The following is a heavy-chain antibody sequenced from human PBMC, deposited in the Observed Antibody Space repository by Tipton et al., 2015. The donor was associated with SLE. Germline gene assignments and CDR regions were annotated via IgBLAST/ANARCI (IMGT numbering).Heavy chain of an antibody. V-gene: IGHV4-39*07. J-gene: IGHJ4*02. CDR2: IYYSGST. Sequence: TLSLTCTVSGGSISSYYWGWIRQPPGKGLEWIGSIYYSGSTYYNPSLKGRVTISVDTSKNQFSLKLSSVTAADTAVYYCARGGTTIFEDWGQGTLVTVSS. CDR3: ARGGTTIFED. CDR1: GGSISSYY. D-gene: IGHD5-12*01.